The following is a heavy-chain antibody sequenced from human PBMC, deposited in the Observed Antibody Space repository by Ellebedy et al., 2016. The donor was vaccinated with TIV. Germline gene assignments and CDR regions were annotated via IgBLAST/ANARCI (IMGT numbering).Heavy chain of an antibody. D-gene: IGHD2-2*01. J-gene: IGHJ6*02. V-gene: IGHV3-11*01. Sequence: GGSLRLXCAASGFTFSDYYMSWIRQAPGKGLEWVSYISSSGSTIYYADSVKGRFTISRDNAKNSLYLQMNSLRAEDTAVYYCARDPRARGYCSSTSCPRYYYYGMDVWGQGTTVTVSS. CDR3: ARDPRARGYCSSTSCPRYYYYGMDV. CDR1: GFTFSDYY. CDR2: ISSSGSTI.